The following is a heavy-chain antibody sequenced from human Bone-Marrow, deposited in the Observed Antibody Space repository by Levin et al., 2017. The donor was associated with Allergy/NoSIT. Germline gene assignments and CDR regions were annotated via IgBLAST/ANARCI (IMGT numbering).Heavy chain of an antibody. CDR2: VHYSGST. J-gene: IGHJ5*02. V-gene: IGHV4-59*01. Sequence: PSETLSLTCSVSDDSITAYSWNWIRQAPGKGLEWIGYVHYSGSTNSNPSLKSRLTLSIDISKKHFSLKLTSVTAADTAVYFCAEGGASRGGWYWGFDPWSRGSLVTVSS. CDR1: DDSITAYS. D-gene: IGHD6-19*01. CDR3: AEGGASRGGWYWGFDP.